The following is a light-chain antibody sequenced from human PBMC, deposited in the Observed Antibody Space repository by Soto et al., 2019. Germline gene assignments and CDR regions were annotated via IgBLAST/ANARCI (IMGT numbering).Light chain of an antibody. V-gene: IGKV3-15*01. CDR2: YAS. J-gene: IGKJ1*01. CDR3: QQYNNWPLWT. Sequence: IVMTQSPATLSVSPGERVTISCRASQSVTNTLAWYQHQPGQAPRLLISYASRGATGIPARFSGSGSGTDFTLTINSLQSEDFAVYYCQQYNNWPLWTFGQGTKVDIK. CDR1: QSVTNT.